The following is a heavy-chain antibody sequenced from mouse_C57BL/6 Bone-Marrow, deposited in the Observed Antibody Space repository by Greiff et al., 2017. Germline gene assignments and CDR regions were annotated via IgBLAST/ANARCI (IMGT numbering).Heavy chain of an antibody. CDR2: ISSGGDYI. CDR1: GFTFSSYA. V-gene: IGHV5-9-1*02. CDR3: TRELYYDYDRRFAY. Sequence: DVMLVESGEGLVKPGGSLKLSCAASGFTFSSYAMSWVRQTPEKRLEWVAYISSGGDYIYYADTVKGRFTISRDNARNTLYLQMSSLKSEDTAMYYCTRELYYDYDRRFAYWGQGTLVTVSA. D-gene: IGHD2-4*01. J-gene: IGHJ3*01.